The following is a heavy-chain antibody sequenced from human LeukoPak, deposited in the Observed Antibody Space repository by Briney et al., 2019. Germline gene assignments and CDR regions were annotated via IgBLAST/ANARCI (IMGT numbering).Heavy chain of an antibody. Sequence: GGSLRLSGAASGFTFSSYAIAWVRQAPGKGLEWVSSISGSGGATYYADSVKGRFTISRDNSKNTLYLQMSSLRADDTAVYYCATPSLGSGSSGGVLKYWGQGTLVTVSS. CDR2: ISGSGGAT. V-gene: IGHV3-23*01. D-gene: IGHD3-10*01. CDR1: GFTFSSYA. J-gene: IGHJ4*02. CDR3: ATPSLGSGSSGGVLKY.